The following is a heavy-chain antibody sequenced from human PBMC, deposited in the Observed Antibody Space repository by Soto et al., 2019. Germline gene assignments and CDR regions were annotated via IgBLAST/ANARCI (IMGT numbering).Heavy chain of an antibody. Sequence: HPGGSLRLSCAASGFTFSSYGMHWVRQAPGKGLEWVAVIWYDGSNKYYADSVKGRFTISRDNSKNTLYLQMNSLRAEDTAVYYCAREGIDYYGPHGLWGQGTMVTVSS. V-gene: IGHV3-33*01. CDR1: GFTFSSYG. J-gene: IGHJ3*01. D-gene: IGHD3-10*01. CDR3: AREGIDYYGPHGL. CDR2: IWYDGSNK.